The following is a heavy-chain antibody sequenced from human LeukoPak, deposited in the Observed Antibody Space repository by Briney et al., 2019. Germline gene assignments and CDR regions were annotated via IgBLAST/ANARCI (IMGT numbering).Heavy chain of an antibody. CDR3: ARGLGNPSLYHYYMDV. J-gene: IGHJ6*03. V-gene: IGHV1-2*02. Sequence: GASVKVSCKASGDTFTGYYLHWVRQAPGQGLEWMGWINPNSGGTNYAQKFQGRVTMTSDTSIRTAYMELSRLTSDDAAVYYCARGLGNPSLYHYYMDVWGKGTTVTISS. D-gene: IGHD2/OR15-2a*01. CDR1: GDTFTGYY. CDR2: INPNSGGT.